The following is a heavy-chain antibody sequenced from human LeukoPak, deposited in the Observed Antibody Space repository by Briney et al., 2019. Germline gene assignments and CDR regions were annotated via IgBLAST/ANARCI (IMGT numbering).Heavy chain of an antibody. Sequence: GGSLRLSCAASGFTFDDYAMLWVRQPPRKGLEWVSLISGDGRSTYYADSVKGRFTISRDNSKNSLYLQMNSLRTEDTALYYCTKGRKGCSSTNCYGNFDYWGQGTLVTVSS. CDR2: ISGDGRST. CDR3: TKGRKGCSSTNCYGNFDY. V-gene: IGHV3-43*02. CDR1: GFTFDDYA. J-gene: IGHJ4*02. D-gene: IGHD2-2*01.